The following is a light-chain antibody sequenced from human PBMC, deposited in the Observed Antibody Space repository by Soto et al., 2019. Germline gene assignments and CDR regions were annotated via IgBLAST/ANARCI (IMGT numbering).Light chain of an antibody. J-gene: IGKJ1*01. V-gene: IGKV3-20*01. CDR2: GAS. CDR3: HQYGISPPT. Sequence: EIVMTQSPATLSVSPGERATLSCRASQSVTSNLAWYQQKPGRAPRLLIYGASNRATGIPDRFSGSGSGTDFTLTISRLEPEDFAVFYCHQYGISPPTFGPGTKVDIK. CDR1: QSVTSN.